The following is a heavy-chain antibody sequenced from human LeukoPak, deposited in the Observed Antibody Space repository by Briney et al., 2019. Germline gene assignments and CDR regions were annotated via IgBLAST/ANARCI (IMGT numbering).Heavy chain of an antibody. Sequence: SETLSLTCTVSGGSINDHYWSWIRQPPGKGLEWIGYIYYSGTTNYNPSLKSRVDTSKNQLSLKLTSVTAADTAVYYCARDTPIDPYYYYYMDVWAKGTTVTVSS. D-gene: IGHD2-15*01. J-gene: IGHJ6*03. V-gene: IGHV4-59*11. CDR3: ARDTPIDPYYYYYMDV. CDR1: GGSINDHY. CDR2: IYYSGTT.